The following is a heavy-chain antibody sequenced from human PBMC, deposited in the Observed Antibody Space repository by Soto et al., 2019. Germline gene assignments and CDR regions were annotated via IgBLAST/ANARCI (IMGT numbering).Heavy chain of an antibody. V-gene: IGHV4-59*01. CDR2: IYYSGST. D-gene: IGHD6-19*01. Sequence: QVQLQESGPGLVKPSETLSLTCTVSGGSISSYYWSWIRQPPGKGLEWIGYIYYSGSTNYNPSLKSRVTISVDTSKNQFSLKLSSVTAADTAVYYCASMYSSGSYNFDYWGQGTLVTVSS. CDR1: GGSISSYY. CDR3: ASMYSSGSYNFDY. J-gene: IGHJ4*02.